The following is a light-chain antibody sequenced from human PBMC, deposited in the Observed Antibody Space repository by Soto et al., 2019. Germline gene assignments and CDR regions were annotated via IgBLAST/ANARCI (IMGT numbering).Light chain of an antibody. Sequence: IVMTQSPATLSVSPGERATLSCRASQSFSSYLAWYQQKPGQAPRLLIYGASTRATGIPARFSGSGSGTEFTLTISSLEPEDAAVYYCQQRSNWPPITFGQGTRLEIK. CDR3: QQRSNWPPIT. V-gene: IGKV3-11*01. CDR1: QSFSSY. CDR2: GAS. J-gene: IGKJ5*01.